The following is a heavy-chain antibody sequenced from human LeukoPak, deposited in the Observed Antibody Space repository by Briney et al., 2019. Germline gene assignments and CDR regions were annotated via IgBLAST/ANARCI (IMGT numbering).Heavy chain of an antibody. Sequence: MPSETLSLTCTVSGGSISSYYWSWIRQPPGKGLEWIGYIYYSGSTNYNPSLKSRVTISVDTSKNQFSLKLSSVTAADTAVCYCARRMVRGVIFDYWGQGTLVTVSS. CDR3: ARRMVRGVIFDY. V-gene: IGHV4-59*01. CDR1: GGSISSYY. J-gene: IGHJ4*02. D-gene: IGHD3-10*01. CDR2: IYYSGST.